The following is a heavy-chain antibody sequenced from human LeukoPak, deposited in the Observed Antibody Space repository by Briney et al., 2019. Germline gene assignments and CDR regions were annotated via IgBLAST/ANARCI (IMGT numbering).Heavy chain of an antibody. V-gene: IGHV3-23*01. J-gene: IGHJ4*02. CDR3: AKAEGITMIVVVITPFGY. CDR1: GFTFSSYA. CDR2: ISGSGGST. Sequence: PGGSLRLSCAASGFTFSSYAMSWVRQAPGKGLEWVSAISGSGGSTYYADSVKGRFTISRDNSKNTLYLQMNSLRAEDTAVYYCAKAEGITMIVVVITPFGYWGQGTLVTVSS. D-gene: IGHD3-22*01.